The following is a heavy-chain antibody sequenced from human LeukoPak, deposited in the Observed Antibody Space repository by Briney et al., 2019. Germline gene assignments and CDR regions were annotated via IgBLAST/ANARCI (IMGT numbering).Heavy chain of an antibody. CDR3: ASVPYDFQGHYGMDV. CDR1: GGSISSGSYY. J-gene: IGHJ6*02. D-gene: IGHD3-3*01. Sequence: SQTLSLTCTVSGGSISSGSYYWSWIRHPAGKGLEWIGRIYTSGSTNYNPSLKSRVTISVDTSKNQFSLKLSSVTAADTAVYYCASVPYDFQGHYGMDVWGQGTTVTVSS. CDR2: IYTSGST. V-gene: IGHV4-61*02.